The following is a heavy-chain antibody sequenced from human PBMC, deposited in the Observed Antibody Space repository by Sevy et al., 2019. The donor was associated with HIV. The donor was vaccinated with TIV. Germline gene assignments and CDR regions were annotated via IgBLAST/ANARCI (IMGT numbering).Heavy chain of an antibody. V-gene: IGHV3-9*01. D-gene: IGHD3-10*01. Sequence: GGSLRLSCAASGFTFDDYAMHWVRQAPGKGLEWVSGISWNSGSIGYADSVKGRFTISRDNAKNSLYLQMNSLRAEDTALYYGARSTYYYGSGSSDYFDYWGQGTLVTVSS. CDR1: GFTFDDYA. CDR3: ARSTYYYGSGSSDYFDY. CDR2: ISWNSGSI. J-gene: IGHJ4*02.